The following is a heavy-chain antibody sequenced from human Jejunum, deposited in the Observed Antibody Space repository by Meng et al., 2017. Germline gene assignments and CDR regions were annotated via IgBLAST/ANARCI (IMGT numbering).Heavy chain of an antibody. Sequence: GESLKISCAASGFTFSNYWMHWVRQVPGKGLVWVSRMNGDGRTTGYADSVKGRFTISRDNAKNTLSLQMNSLRAEDTAVYYCVRALNDDGGETFWGQGRMVTVSS. V-gene: IGHV3-74*01. CDR3: VRALNDDGGETF. CDR1: GFTFSNYW. D-gene: IGHD4-23*01. CDR2: MNGDGRTT. J-gene: IGHJ4*02.